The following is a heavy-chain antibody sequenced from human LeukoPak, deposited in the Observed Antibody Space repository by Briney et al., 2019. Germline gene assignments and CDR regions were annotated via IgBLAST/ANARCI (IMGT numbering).Heavy chain of an antibody. CDR3: ARDLGQYYDTSDNWFDP. CDR1: GFTFSNYW. Sequence: GGSLRLSCAASGFTFSNYWMHWVRQAPGKGLVWVSRINSDGINTSYADSVKGRFTISRDNAKNALNLQMNSLRAEDTAVYYCARDLGQYYDTSDNWFDPWGQGTLVTVSS. J-gene: IGHJ5*02. CDR2: INSDGINT. V-gene: IGHV3-74*01. D-gene: IGHD3-22*01.